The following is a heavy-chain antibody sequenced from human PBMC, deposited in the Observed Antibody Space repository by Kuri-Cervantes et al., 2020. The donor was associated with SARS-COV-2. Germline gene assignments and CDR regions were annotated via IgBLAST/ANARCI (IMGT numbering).Heavy chain of an antibody. CDR1: GGSFSGYY. CDR2: INHSGST. Sequence: SETLSLTCAVYGGSFSGYYWSWIRQPPGKGLEWIGEINHSGSTNYNPSLKSRVTISVDTSKNQFSLKLSSVTAADTAVYYCARDRDQHLTLDYWGQGALVTVSS. D-gene: IGHD6-13*01. V-gene: IGHV4-34*01. J-gene: IGHJ4*02. CDR3: ARDRDQHLTLDY.